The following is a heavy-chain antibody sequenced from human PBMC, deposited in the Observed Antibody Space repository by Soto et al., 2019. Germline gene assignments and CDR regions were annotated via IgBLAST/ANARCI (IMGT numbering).Heavy chain of an antibody. CDR1: GLNFNDYA. V-gene: IGHV3-23*01. D-gene: IGHD3-10*01. Sequence: EVQLLASGGDLVQPGGSLRLSCAASGLNFNDYAMTWVRQAPGKGLEWVSSVSTRGDITYYSDSVKGRFTISRDNSKNTLFLHMNSLRAEDTALYYCARGDRGGSGSPASYYYSGLDVWGQGTTVTVSS. J-gene: IGHJ6*02. CDR2: VSTRGDIT. CDR3: ARGDRGGSGSPASYYYSGLDV.